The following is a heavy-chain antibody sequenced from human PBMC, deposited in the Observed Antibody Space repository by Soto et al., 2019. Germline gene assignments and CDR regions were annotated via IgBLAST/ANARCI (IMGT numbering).Heavy chain of an antibody. CDR2: INPNSGGT. CDR3: ARAILWFGSNAFDI. D-gene: IGHD3-10*01. V-gene: IGHV1-2*04. J-gene: IGHJ3*02. Sequence: SVKVSCKASAYTFTGYYRHWVRQAPGQGLEWMGWINPNSGGTNYAQKFQGWVTMTRDTSISTAYMELSRLRSDDTAVYYCARAILWFGSNAFDIWGQGTMV. CDR1: AYTFTGYY.